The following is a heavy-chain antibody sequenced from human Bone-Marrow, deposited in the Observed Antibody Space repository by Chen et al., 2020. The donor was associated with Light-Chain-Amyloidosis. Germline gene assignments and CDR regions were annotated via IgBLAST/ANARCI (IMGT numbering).Heavy chain of an antibody. CDR2: INPDGGST. V-gene: IGHV1-46*01. D-gene: IGHD4-17*01. J-gene: IGHJ4*02. CDR1: GYTFTNHY. CDR3: VRGRRTVTTQYFDY. Sequence: VKVSCKASGYTFTNHYIHWVRQAPGQGREWMGIINPDGGSTSYAQKFQGRVTMTRDTSATSVYMELSSLRSDDTAVYYCVRGRRTVTTQYFDYWGQGTLVTVSS.